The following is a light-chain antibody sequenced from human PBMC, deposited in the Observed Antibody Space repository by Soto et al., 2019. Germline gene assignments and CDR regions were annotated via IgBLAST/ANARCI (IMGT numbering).Light chain of an antibody. J-gene: IGKJ1*01. CDR1: QGIEDA. CDR3: LQHNEFWWT. V-gene: IGKV1-17*01. CDR2: GAS. Sequence: IHMSQSASSLSASVGHRVTITCRASQGIEDALGWYQQKPGKAPKRLIYGASNLQSGVPSRFSGSESGTEFTLTISSLQTDDLPTYDGLQHNEFWWTFGQGTKVDIK.